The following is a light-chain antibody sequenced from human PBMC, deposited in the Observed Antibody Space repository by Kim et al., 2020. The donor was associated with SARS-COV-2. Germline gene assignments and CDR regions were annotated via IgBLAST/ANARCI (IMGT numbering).Light chain of an antibody. CDR3: QVWDNSLGV. V-gene: IGLV3-1*01. CDR2: QDN. Sequence: SYELTQPPSVSVSPGETATISCTGDNVQFKYVCWYQRTAGHSPVLVLYQDNRRPSGIPERFSGSNSGNTATLTISGTQAMDEADYYCQVWDNSLGVFGAGTQLTVL. J-gene: IGLJ2*01. CDR1: NVQFKY.